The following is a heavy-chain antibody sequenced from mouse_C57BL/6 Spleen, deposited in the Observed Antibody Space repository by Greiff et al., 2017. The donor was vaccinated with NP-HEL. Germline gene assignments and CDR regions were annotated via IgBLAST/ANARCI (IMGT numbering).Heavy chain of an antibody. D-gene: IGHD1-1*01. CDR1: GYAFSSYW. CDR3: VPSYYYGSSPGYFDV. Sequence: QVQLQQSGAELVKPGASVKISCKASGYAFSSYWMNWVKQRPGKGLEWIGQIYPGDGDTNYNGKFKGKATLTADKSSSTAYMQLSSLTSEDSAVYFCVPSYYYGSSPGYFDVWGTGTTVTVSS. CDR2: IYPGDGDT. J-gene: IGHJ1*03. V-gene: IGHV1-80*01.